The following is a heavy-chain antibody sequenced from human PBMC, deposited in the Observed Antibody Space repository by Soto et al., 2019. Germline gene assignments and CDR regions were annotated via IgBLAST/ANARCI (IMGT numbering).Heavy chain of an antibody. CDR1: GDIVSGNSAA. Sequence: SQTLSLTCAISGDIVSGNSAAWNLIRQAPSRGLEWLGRTDYRSKWYNDYSVSVKSRITVTPDTSKNQCSLHLKSVTPEDTAVYYCAREFSYYEGSDSYFDYWVQGALVTVSS. V-gene: IGHV6-1*01. D-gene: IGHD3-16*01. J-gene: IGHJ4*02. CDR2: TDYRSKWYN. CDR3: AREFSYYEGSDSYFDY.